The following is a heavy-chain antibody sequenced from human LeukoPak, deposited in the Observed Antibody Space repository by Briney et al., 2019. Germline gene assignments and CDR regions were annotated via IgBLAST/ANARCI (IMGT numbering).Heavy chain of an antibody. V-gene: IGHV3-23*01. J-gene: IGHJ4*02. CDR1: GFTFSNYA. CDR3: AKQYSSGWYYFDY. Sequence: GGSLRLSCAASGFTFSNYAMSWVRQAPGKGLEWVSGISGGGGSTYYADSVKGRFTISRDNSKNTLYLQMNSLRAEDTAVYYCAKQYSSGWYYFDYWAQGTLVTVSS. CDR2: ISGGGGST. D-gene: IGHD6-13*01.